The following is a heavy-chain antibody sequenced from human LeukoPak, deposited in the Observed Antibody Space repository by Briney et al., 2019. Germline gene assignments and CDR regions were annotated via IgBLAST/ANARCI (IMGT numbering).Heavy chain of an antibody. D-gene: IGHD2-21*01. CDR1: GFTFSSFW. V-gene: IGHV3-74*03. Sequence: GTSLRLSCAASGFTFSSFWMHWVRQAPGKGLVWVSRINDDGSSTAYADSVKGRFTISRDNAKNTLYLQMNSLRAEDTAVYYCASQGMWPYWGRGTLVTVSS. CDR3: ASQGMWPY. J-gene: IGHJ4*02. CDR2: INDDGSST.